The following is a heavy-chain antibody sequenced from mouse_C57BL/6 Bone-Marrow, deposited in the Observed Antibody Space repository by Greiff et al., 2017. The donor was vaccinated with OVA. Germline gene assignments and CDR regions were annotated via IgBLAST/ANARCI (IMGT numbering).Heavy chain of an antibody. CDR3: ARGGLRRNFDV. CDR1: GYTFTSYW. D-gene: IGHD2-4*01. V-gene: IGHV1-69*01. J-gene: IGHJ1*03. CDR2: IDPSDSYT. Sequence: VQLQQPGAELVMPGASVKLSCKASGYTFTSYWMHWVKQRPGQGLEWIGEIDPSDSYTNYNQKFKGKSTLTVDKSSSTADMQLSSLTSEDSAVYYCARGGLRRNFDVWGTGTTVTVSS.